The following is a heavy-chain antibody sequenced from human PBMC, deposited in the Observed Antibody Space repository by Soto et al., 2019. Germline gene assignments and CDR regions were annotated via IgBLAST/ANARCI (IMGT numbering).Heavy chain of an antibody. CDR1: GYTFTGYY. CDR3: ARERDCSGGSCYGVSLDY. D-gene: IGHD2-15*01. V-gene: IGHV1-2*04. J-gene: IGHJ4*02. CDR2: INPNSGGT. Sequence: ASVKVSCKASGYTFTGYYMHWVRQAPGQGLEWMGWINPNSGGTNYAQKFQGWVTMTRDTSISTAYMELSRLRSDDTAVYYCARERDCSGGSCYGVSLDYWGQGTLVTVSS.